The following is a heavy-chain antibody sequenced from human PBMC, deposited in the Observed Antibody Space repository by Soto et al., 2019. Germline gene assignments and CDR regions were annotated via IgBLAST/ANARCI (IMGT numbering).Heavy chain of an antibody. Sequence: SETLSLTCTVSGDSISSYYWSWIRQPPGKGLEWIGYIYYSGSTNYNPSLKSRVTISVDTSKNQFSLKLSSVTAADTAVYYCAHILSGSQFNYWGQGTPVTVSS. J-gene: IGHJ4*02. CDR2: IYYSGST. CDR3: AHILSGSQFNY. CDR1: GDSISSYY. V-gene: IGHV4-59*08. D-gene: IGHD3-9*01.